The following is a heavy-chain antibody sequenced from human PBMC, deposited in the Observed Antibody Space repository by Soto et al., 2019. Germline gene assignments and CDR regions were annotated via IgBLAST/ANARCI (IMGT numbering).Heavy chain of an antibody. D-gene: IGHD2-8*01. CDR3: AKSPLVSRRRVYVRVWVLGRLAP. V-gene: IGHV3-23*01. Sequence: LESGGGLVQPGESLRLSCAASGFTFSSSAMSWVRQAPGKGLEWVSGISGGGESTYYADSVKGRFTVSRDNSNNTLYLQMNSMRAEDTAVYYCAKSPLVSRRRVYVRVWVLGRLAPWGQGSLVAAPS. CDR1: GFTFSSSA. J-gene: IGHJ5*02. CDR2: ISGGGEST.